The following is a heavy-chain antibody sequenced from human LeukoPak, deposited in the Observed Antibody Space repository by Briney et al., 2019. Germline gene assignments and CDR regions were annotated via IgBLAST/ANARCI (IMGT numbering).Heavy chain of an antibody. D-gene: IGHD3-22*01. J-gene: IGHJ4*02. CDR2: INHSGST. Sequence: SETLSLTCAVYGGSFSGYYWSWIRQPPGKGLEWIGEINHSGSTNYNPSLKSRVTVSVDTSKNQFSLKLSSVTAADTAVYYCARGPSLYYYDSSGYYFDYWGQGTLVTVSS. CDR1: GGSFSGYY. CDR3: ARGPSLYYYDSSGYYFDY. V-gene: IGHV4-34*01.